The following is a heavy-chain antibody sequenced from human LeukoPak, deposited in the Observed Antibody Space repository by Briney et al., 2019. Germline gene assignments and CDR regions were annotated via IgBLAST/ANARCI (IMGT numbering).Heavy chain of an antibody. CDR1: GYTFTYYY. V-gene: IGHV1-2*02. CDR3: ARGSGIAVAGHFDY. D-gene: IGHD6-19*01. J-gene: IGHJ4*02. Sequence: ASVKVSCKASGYTFTYYYMHWVRQAPGQGLEWMGWINPNSGGANYAQKFQGRVTMTRDTSISTAYMELSGLRSDDTAVYYCARGSGIAVAGHFDYWGQGTLVTVSS. CDR2: INPNSGGA.